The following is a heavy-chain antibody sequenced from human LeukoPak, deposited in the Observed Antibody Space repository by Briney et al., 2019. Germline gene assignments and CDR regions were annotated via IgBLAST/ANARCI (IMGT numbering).Heavy chain of an antibody. D-gene: IGHD1-1*01. CDR2: INSDGRSI. CDR1: GFTFNDYW. Sequence: GGSLRLSCAASGFTFNDYWMHWLRHGPGKGLVWVSRINSDGRSIDYADSVKGRFTISRDNARNSLYLQMNSLRAEDTAVYYCARDTTGDAGGVFDSWGQGTLVTVSS. J-gene: IGHJ4*02. CDR3: ARDTTGDAGGVFDS. V-gene: IGHV3-74*01.